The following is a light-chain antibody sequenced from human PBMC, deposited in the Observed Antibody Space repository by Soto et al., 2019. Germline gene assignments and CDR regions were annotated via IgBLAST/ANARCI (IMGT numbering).Light chain of an antibody. V-gene: IGLV2-14*01. CDR2: DVS. J-gene: IGLJ1*01. CDR1: SSDVGGYNY. CDR3: SSYTSSRSYV. Sequence: QSALTQPASVSGSPGEWITISCTGTSSDVGGYNYVSWYQQHPGKAPKLMIYDVSNRPSGVSNRFSGSKSGNTASLTISGLQAEDEADYYCSSYTSSRSYVFGTGTKVTVL.